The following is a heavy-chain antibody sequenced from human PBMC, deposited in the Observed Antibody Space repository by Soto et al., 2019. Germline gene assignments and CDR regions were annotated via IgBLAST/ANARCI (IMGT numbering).Heavy chain of an antibody. CDR1: GCSISSYY. D-gene: IGHD4-17*01. J-gene: IGHJ3*02. CDR2: IYYSGST. Sequence: SETLSLTCTVSGCSISSYYWSWIRQPPGKGLEWIGYIYYSGSTNYNPSLKSRVTISVDTSKNQFSLKLSSVTAADTAVYYCARDVDYGDYFAFDIWGQGTMVTVSS. V-gene: IGHV4-59*01. CDR3: ARDVDYGDYFAFDI.